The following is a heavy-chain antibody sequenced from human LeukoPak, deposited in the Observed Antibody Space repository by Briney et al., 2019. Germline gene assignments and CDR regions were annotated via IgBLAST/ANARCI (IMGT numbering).Heavy chain of an antibody. CDR3: ARARNYYGMDV. CDR2: ISSSSSTI. J-gene: IGHJ6*02. D-gene: IGHD1-14*01. Sequence: GRSLTLSRAPSGLTFSDYYTRSIRHAPGEGLEWVSYISSSSSTIYYVDSVKGRFTISRDNAKNSLYLQMNSLRAEDKAVYYCARARNYYGMDVWGQGTTVTVSS. CDR1: GLTFSDYY. V-gene: IGHV3-11*01.